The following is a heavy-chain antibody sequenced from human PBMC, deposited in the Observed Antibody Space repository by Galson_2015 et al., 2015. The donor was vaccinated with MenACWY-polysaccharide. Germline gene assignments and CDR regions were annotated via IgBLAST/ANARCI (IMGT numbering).Heavy chain of an antibody. CDR1: GFTFSSYT. CDR2: ISSGSSTI. J-gene: IGHJ4*02. CDR3: ARGRLDY. V-gene: IGHV3-48*01. Sequence: SLRLSCAASGFTFSSYTMNWVRQAPGKGLEWLSYISSGSSTIYYADSVKGRFTISRDNAKNSLYLQMNSLRAEDTAVYYCARGRLDYWGQRTLFTVSS.